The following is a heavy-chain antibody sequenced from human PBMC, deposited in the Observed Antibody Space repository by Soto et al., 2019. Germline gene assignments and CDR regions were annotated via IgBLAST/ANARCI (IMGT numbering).Heavy chain of an antibody. CDR2: ISSDGSST. V-gene: IGHV3-74*01. CDR3: ARLANWGGAYYYMDV. J-gene: IGHJ6*03. CDR1: GFTLSSYW. D-gene: IGHD7-27*01. Sequence: EVQLVESGGGLVQPGGSLRLSCAASGFTLSSYWMLWVRQAPGKGLVWVSRISSDGSSTRYADSVKGRFAISRDNAKNTVYLQMNSLRAEDTAVYYCARLANWGGAYYYMDVWGKGTTVTVSS.